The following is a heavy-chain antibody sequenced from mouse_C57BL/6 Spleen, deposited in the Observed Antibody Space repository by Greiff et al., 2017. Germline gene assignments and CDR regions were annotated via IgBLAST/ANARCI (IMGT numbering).Heavy chain of an antibody. V-gene: IGHV3-6*01. CDR2: ISYDGST. CDR1: GYSITSGYY. J-gene: IGHJ3*01. Sequence: EVQLVESGPGLVKPSQSLSLTCSVTGYSITSGYYWNWIRQFPGNQLEWMGFISYDGSTNYNPSLKNRISITRDTSKNQFFLQLNSVTTEDTATXYCARGDITTGFAYWGQGTLVTVSA. D-gene: IGHD1-1*01. CDR3: ARGDITTGFAY.